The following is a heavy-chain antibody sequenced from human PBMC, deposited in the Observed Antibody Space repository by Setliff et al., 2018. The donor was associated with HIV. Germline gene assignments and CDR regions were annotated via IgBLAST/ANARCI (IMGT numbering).Heavy chain of an antibody. CDR3: ASGELAYFDY. Sequence: ETLSLTCTVSGGSISSGSYYWGWIRQPPGKGLEWIGSIYYSGSTYYNPSLKSRVTISVDTSKNQFSLKLSSVTAADTAVYYCASGELAYFDYWGQGTLVTVSS. V-gene: IGHV4-39*01. D-gene: IGHD3-10*01. CDR2: IYYSGST. J-gene: IGHJ4*02. CDR1: GGSISSGSYY.